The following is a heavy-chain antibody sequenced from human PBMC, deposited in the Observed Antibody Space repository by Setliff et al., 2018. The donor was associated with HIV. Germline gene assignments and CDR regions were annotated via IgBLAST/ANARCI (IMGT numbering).Heavy chain of an antibody. J-gene: IGHJ5*02. V-gene: IGHV4-39*07. D-gene: IGHD3-3*01. CDR1: GGSISSSSYY. CDR3: ARAPPITIFGSDWFDP. CDR2: IYYSGST. Sequence: LSLTCTVSGGSISSSSYYWGWIRQPPGKGLGWIGSIYYSGSTYYNPSLKSRVTISVDTSKNQFSLKLSSVTAADTAVYYCARAPPITIFGSDWFDPWGQGTLVTVSS.